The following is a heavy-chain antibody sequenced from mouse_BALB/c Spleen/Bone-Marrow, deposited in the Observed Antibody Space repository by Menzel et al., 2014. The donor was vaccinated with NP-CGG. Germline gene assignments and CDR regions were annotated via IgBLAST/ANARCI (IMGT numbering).Heavy chain of an antibody. D-gene: IGHD2-3*01. J-gene: IGHJ2*01. Sequence: QVQLQQSGAELVRPGASVKLSCKASGYTFSSYWINWVNQRPGQGLEWIGNIYPSDSYTNYNQKFKDKATLTVDKSSSTAYMQLSSPTSDDSAVYYCTRGSYDLDYWGQGTTLTVSS. CDR3: TRGSYDLDY. CDR1: GYTFSSYW. V-gene: IGHV1-69*02. CDR2: IYPSDSYT.